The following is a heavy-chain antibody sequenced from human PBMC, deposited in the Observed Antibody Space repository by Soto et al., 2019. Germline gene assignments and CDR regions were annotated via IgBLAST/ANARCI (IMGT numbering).Heavy chain of an antibody. Sequence: QVQLVQSGAEVKKPGSSVKVSCKASGGTFSSYAISWVRQAPGQGLEWMGGITPIFGTANYAQKFQGRVTITADESTSTAYTELSSLRSEDTAVYYCASDRGFNYYYGMDVGGQGTTVTVSS. J-gene: IGHJ6*02. CDR2: ITPIFGTA. CDR3: ASDRGFNYYYGMDV. D-gene: IGHD3-16*01. CDR1: GGTFSSYA. V-gene: IGHV1-69*01.